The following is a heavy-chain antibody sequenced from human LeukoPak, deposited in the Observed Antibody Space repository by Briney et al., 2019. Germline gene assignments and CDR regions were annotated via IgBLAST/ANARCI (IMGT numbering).Heavy chain of an antibody. CDR2: VNPSGGST. J-gene: IGHJ4*02. D-gene: IGHD5-12*01. Sequence: ASVKLSCKASGYTFTSYYMHWVRQAPGQGLEWMGIVNPSGGSTSYAQKFQGRVTMTRDTSTSTVYMQLSSLRSEDTAVYYCARRSSGYDLDYWGQGTLVTVSS. V-gene: IGHV1-46*01. CDR3: ARRSSGYDLDY. CDR1: GYTFTSYY.